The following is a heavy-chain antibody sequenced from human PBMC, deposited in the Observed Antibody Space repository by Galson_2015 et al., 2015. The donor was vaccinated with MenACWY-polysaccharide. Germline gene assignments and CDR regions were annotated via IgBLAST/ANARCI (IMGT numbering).Heavy chain of an antibody. J-gene: IGHJ4*02. CDR3: AREIRYSGYESCFDY. CDR1: GGSISSYY. D-gene: IGHD5-12*01. Sequence: ETLSLTCTVSGGSISSYYWSWIRQPPGKGLEWIGYIYYSGSTNYNPSLKSRVTISVDTSKNQFSLKLSSVTAADTAVYYCAREIRYSGYESCFDYWGQGTLVTVSS. V-gene: IGHV4-59*01. CDR2: IYYSGST.